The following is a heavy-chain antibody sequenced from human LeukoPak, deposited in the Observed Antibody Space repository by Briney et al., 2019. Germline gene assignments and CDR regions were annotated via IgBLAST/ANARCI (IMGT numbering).Heavy chain of an antibody. V-gene: IGHV4-31*03. D-gene: IGHD1-1*01. J-gene: IGHJ5*02. CDR1: GGSISNGGYY. Sequence: PSQTLSLTCTVSGGSISNGGYYWSWIRQHPGKGLEWIGYIYYSGSTYYNPSLKSRVTISVDTSKNQFSLKLSSVTAADTAVYYCARDGWNGDWFDPWGQGTLVTVSS. CDR3: ARDGWNGDWFDP. CDR2: IYYSGST.